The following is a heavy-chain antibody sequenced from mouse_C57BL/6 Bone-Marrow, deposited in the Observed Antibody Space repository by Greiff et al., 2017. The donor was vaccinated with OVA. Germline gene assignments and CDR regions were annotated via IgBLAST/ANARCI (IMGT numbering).Heavy chain of an antibody. Sequence: QVQLKQSGPGLVQPSQSLSISCTVSGFSLTSSCVHWVRQSPGKGLEWLGVIWSGGSTDYNAAFISRLTISKDNSKSQVYIKTNSLQADDTTIYYCARTYDYGGYVDYWGQGTTLTVSS. V-gene: IGHV2-2*01. D-gene: IGHD2-4*01. CDR2: IWSGGST. CDR1: GFSLTSSC. CDR3: ARTYDYGGYVDY. J-gene: IGHJ2*01.